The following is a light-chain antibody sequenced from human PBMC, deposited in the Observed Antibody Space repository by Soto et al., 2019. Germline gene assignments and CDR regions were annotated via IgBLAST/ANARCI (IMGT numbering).Light chain of an antibody. V-gene: IGKV1-39*01. CDR3: QQSYSTTIT. J-gene: IGKJ5*01. CDR2: AAY. CDR1: QSIRRY. Sequence: DIQMTQSPSSLSSSVGDRVTRTCRASQSIRRYLNWYQQKRGKATKLLIYAAYSLQSGVPSRFSGSGSGTDFNLNISSLKPEDFATYYCQQSYSTTITFGQGTRLEI.